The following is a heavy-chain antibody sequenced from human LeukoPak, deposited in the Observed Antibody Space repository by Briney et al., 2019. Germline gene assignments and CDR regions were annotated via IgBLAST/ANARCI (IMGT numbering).Heavy chain of an antibody. CDR2: IFPDDSDT. CDR1: GYSFTSYW. J-gene: IGHJ4*02. Sequence: GESLKISCKGSGYSFTSYWIGWVRQMPGKGLEWMGIIFPDDSDTRYSPSFQGQVTISADKSISTAYLHWSSLKTSDAAMYYCARRVNPRRDFDYWGQGTLVTVSS. V-gene: IGHV5-51*01. CDR3: ARRVNPRRDFDY.